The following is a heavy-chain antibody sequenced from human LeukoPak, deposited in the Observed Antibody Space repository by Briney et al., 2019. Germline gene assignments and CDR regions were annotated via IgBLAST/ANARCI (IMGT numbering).Heavy chain of an antibody. J-gene: IGHJ4*02. CDR3: ARDNDSGSYPRAPDY. CDR1: GGTFSSYA. D-gene: IGHD1-26*01. Sequence: SVKVSCKASGGTFSSYAISWVRQAPGQGLEWMGGIIPIFGTANYAQKFQGRVTITMDESTSTAYMELRSLRSDDTAVYYCARDNDSGSYPRAPDYWGQGTLVTVSS. V-gene: IGHV1-69*05. CDR2: IIPIFGTA.